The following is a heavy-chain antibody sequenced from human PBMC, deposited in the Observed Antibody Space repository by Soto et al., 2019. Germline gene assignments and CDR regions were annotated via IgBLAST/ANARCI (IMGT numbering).Heavy chain of an antibody. J-gene: IGHJ5*02. V-gene: IGHV4-39*01. CDR3: ARLPVVVIALGYFDP. CDR2: VYYTGFT. CDR1: GDSISSSYY. Sequence: QLQLQESGPGLVKPSETLSLTCTVSGDSISSSYYWGWVRQPPGKGLECIGAVYYTGFTYYNPSLKSRLTISLDTSKNQFSLRLRSVTAADTAIYYCARLPVVVIALGYFDPWGPGTLVTVSS. D-gene: IGHD2-21*01.